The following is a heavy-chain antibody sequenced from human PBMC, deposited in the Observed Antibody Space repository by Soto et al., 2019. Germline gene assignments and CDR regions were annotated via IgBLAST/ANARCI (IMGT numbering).Heavy chain of an antibody. CDR2: IYYSGST. CDR1: GGSISSYY. V-gene: IGHV4-59*01. CDR3: ARVSPYGGNSGTELDY. J-gene: IGHJ4*02. D-gene: IGHD4-17*01. Sequence: SETLSLTCTVSGGSISSYYWSWIRQPPGKGLEWIGYIYYSGSTNYNPSLKSRVTISVDTSKNQFSLKLSSVTAADTAVYYCARVSPYGGNSGTELDYWGQGTLVTVSS.